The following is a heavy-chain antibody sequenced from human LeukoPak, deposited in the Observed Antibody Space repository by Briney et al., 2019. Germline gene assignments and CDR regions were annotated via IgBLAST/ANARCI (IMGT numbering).Heavy chain of an antibody. CDR1: GFTFSTYG. Sequence: GGSLRLSCAASGFTFSTYGMNWVRQAPGKGLECVAVVWDDGSLKYYRDSVKGRFTISRDNSKNTLYLQMNSLRVEDTAVYYCARGDGGGGTHPFDYWGQGTLVTVSS. CDR2: VWDDGSLK. V-gene: IGHV3-33*01. CDR3: ARGDGGGGTHPFDY. D-gene: IGHD2-15*01. J-gene: IGHJ4*02.